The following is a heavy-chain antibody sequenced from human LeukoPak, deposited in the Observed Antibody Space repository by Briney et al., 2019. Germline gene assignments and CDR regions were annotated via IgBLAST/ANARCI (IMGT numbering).Heavy chain of an antibody. D-gene: IGHD3-9*01. CDR1: GGSISSDY. V-gene: IGHV4-59*01. Sequence: SETLSLTCTVSGGSISSDYWTWIRQPPGKGLEWIGYIDYSGSTNYNSSLTSRAAISVDTSKNQFSLKLSSVTAADTAVYDCARVLVEVPYYDILTGFFIRSRVAPWGQGTLVIVSS. CDR3: ARVLVEVPYYDILTGFFIRSRVAP. J-gene: IGHJ5*02. CDR2: IDYSGST.